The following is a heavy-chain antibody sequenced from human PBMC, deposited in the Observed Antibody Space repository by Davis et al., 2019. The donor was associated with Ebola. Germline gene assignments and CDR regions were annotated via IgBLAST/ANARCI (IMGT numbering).Heavy chain of an antibody. CDR1: GYTFTSYD. CDR2: MNPNSGNT. D-gene: IGHD1-26*01. J-gene: IGHJ4*02. Sequence: AASVKVSCKASGYTFTSYDINWVRQAPGQGLEWMGWMNPNSGNTGYAQKFQGRITMTRNISISTAYMELSSLRSEDTAVYYCARRVGARSGFDYWGQGSLVTVSS. CDR3: ARRVGARSGFDY. V-gene: IGHV1-8*01.